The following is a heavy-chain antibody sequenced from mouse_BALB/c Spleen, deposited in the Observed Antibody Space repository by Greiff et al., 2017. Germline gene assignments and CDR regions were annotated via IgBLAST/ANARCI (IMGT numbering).Heavy chain of an antibody. CDR3: ARGKDYYGSSHYFDY. D-gene: IGHD1-1*01. V-gene: IGHV3-2*02. Sequence: EVMLVESGPGLVKPSQSLSLTCTVTGYSITSDYAWNWIRQFPGNKLEWMGYISYSGSTSYNPSLKSRISITRDTSKNQFFLQLNSVTTEDTATYYCARGKDYYGSSHYFDYWGQGTTLTVSS. CDR2: ISYSGST. J-gene: IGHJ2*01. CDR1: GYSITSDYA.